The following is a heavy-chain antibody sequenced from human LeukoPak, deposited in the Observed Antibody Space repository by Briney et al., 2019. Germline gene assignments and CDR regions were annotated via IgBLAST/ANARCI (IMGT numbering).Heavy chain of an antibody. Sequence: ASXKVSCKASGGTFISYAISWVRQAPGQGLEWMGGIIPIFGTANYAQKFQGRVTITTDESTSTAYMELSSLRSEDTAVYYCASGLLWFGEFQPYYFDYWGQGTLVTVSS. D-gene: IGHD3-10*01. J-gene: IGHJ4*02. CDR3: ASGLLWFGEFQPYYFDY. CDR2: IIPIFGTA. V-gene: IGHV1-69*05. CDR1: GGTFISYA.